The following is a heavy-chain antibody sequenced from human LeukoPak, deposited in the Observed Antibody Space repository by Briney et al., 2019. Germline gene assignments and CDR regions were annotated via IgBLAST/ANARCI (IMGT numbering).Heavy chain of an antibody. J-gene: IGHJ4*02. CDR2: IKSDGSER. CDR1: GFTFSSHW. D-gene: IGHD3-10*01. Sequence: GGSLRLSCAASGFTFSSHWMTWVRQAPGKGLEWVANIKSDGSERYYADSVKGRFTISRDNAKNSLSLQMNSLRVEDTAQYYCAREGWLGELSKFDYWGQGTLVTVSS. CDR3: AREGWLGELSKFDY. V-gene: IGHV3-7*01.